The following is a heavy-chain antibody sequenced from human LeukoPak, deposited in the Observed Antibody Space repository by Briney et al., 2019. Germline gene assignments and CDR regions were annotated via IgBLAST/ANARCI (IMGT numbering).Heavy chain of an antibody. J-gene: IGHJ4*02. CDR1: GYTFTSYG. CDR2: INPNSGGT. CDR3: ARSVYGGNVSS. D-gene: IGHD4-23*01. Sequence: ASVKVSCKASGYTFTSYGISWVRQAPGQGLEWMGWINPNSGGTNYAQKFQGRVTMTRDTSISTAYMELSRLRSDDTAVYYCARSVYGGNVSSWGQGTLVTVSS. V-gene: IGHV1-2*02.